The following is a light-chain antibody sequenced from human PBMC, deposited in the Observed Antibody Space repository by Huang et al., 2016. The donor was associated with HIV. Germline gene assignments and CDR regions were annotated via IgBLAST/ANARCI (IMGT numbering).Light chain of an antibody. Sequence: DIQMTQSPSSLSASVGDRVTITCRASQSISTYLHGYQQKPGKAPKLLIHAASNLQSGVPSRFSGSGSGTDFTLTITNLQPEDFAIYYCQQSFNSPLFGPGTRVDVK. V-gene: IGKV1-39*01. CDR2: AAS. CDR1: QSISTY. CDR3: QQSFNSPL. J-gene: IGKJ3*01.